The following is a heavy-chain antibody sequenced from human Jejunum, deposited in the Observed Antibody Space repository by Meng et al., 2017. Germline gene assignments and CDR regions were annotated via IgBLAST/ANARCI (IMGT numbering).Heavy chain of an antibody. Sequence: QVQPQQSGPGLVKPSQTLSLTCAISGDRVSRNDAAWNWIRQSPSRGLEWLGRTYFRSKWYYDYEVSVRGRITINADTSKNHFSLHLNSVTPEDTAVYFCTRARAYGSAYSWFDPWGQGSLVTVSS. J-gene: IGHJ5*02. CDR3: TRARAYGSAYSWFDP. V-gene: IGHV6-1*01. D-gene: IGHD3-10*01. CDR1: GDRVSRNDAA. CDR2: TYFRSKWYY.